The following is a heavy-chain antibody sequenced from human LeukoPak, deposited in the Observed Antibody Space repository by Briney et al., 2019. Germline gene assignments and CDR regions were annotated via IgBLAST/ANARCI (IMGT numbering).Heavy chain of an antibody. J-gene: IGHJ4*02. D-gene: IGHD4-17*01. Sequence: PGGSLRLSCAASGFTFSSYAMIWVRQAPGKGLEWVGVISDDGRNKKYADSVKGRFTISRDNSKDTLYLQMNSLRDEDTAVYYCAKRPSDYGDYVTYFDYWGQGTLVTVSS. CDR1: GFTFSSYA. V-gene: IGHV3-30*18. CDR3: AKRPSDYGDYVTYFDY. CDR2: ISDDGRNK.